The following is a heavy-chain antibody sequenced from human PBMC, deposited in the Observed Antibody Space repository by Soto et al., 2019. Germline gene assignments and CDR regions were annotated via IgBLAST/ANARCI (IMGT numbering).Heavy chain of an antibody. CDR2: IGRTRKYI. CDR1: GFTFDDYS. Sequence: PAGYLRLSCAASGFTFDDYSMNWIRQAPGKGLEWVSYIGRTRKYIDYAASVKGRFTISRDGAKNSVFLQMNSLRDEDTAVYYCARDHNWSFDYWGQGIPVTVSS. CDR3: ARDHNWSFDY. J-gene: IGHJ4*02. D-gene: IGHD1-20*01. V-gene: IGHV3-48*02.